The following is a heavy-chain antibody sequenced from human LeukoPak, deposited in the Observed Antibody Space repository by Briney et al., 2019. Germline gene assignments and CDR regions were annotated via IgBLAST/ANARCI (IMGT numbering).Heavy chain of an antibody. J-gene: IGHJ4*02. CDR1: GGSISSYY. D-gene: IGHD3-22*01. CDR2: IYYSGST. CDR3: ARHGGYYYDSSGYDY. Sequence: SETLSLTCTVSGGSISSYYWSWIRQPPGKGLEWIGYIYYSGSTNYNPSLKSRVTISVDTSKNQFSLKLSSVTAADTAVYYCARHGGYYYDSSGYDYWGQGTLVTVSS. V-gene: IGHV4-59*08.